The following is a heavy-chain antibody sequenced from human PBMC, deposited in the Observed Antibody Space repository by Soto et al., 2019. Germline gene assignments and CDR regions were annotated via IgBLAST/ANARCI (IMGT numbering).Heavy chain of an antibody. D-gene: IGHD4-17*01. Sequence: SETLSLTCTVSGGSISSYYWSWIRQPPGKGLEWIGYIYYSGSTNYNPSLKSRVTISVDTSKNQFSLKLSSVTAADTAVYYCARTLKTVTKAWFDYWGQGTLVTVCS. CDR3: ARTLKTVTKAWFDY. V-gene: IGHV4-59*01. CDR1: GGSISSYY. CDR2: IYYSGST. J-gene: IGHJ4*02.